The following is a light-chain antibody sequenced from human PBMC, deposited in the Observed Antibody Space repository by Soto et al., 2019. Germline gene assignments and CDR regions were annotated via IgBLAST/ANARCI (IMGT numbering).Light chain of an antibody. CDR2: AAS. CDR3: QQCGSSPWT. Sequence: TLSLSPGERATLSCRASQSVSSYYLAWYQQKPGQAPRLLIYAASSRATGIPDRFSGGGSGTDLTLTISRLEPEDFAVYYCQQCGSSPWTFGQGTKVDIK. CDR1: QSVSSYY. V-gene: IGKV3-20*01. J-gene: IGKJ1*01.